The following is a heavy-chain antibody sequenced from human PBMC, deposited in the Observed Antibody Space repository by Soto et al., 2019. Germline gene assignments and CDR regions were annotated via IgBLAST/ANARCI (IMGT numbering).Heavy chain of an antibody. Sequence: QVQLVESGGGVVQPGRSLRLSCAASGFTFSSYGMHWVRQAPGKGLEWVAVISYDGSNKYYADSVKGRFTISRDNSKNTLYLQMNSLRAEDTAVYYCAKSSQGSYFSLFDYWGQGTLVTVSS. D-gene: IGHD1-26*01. CDR3: AKSSQGSYFSLFDY. J-gene: IGHJ4*02. V-gene: IGHV3-30*18. CDR2: ISYDGSNK. CDR1: GFTFSSYG.